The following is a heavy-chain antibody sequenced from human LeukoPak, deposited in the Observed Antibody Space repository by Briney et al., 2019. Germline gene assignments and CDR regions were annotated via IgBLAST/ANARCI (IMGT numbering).Heavy chain of an antibody. V-gene: IGHV4-34*01. D-gene: IGHD3-16*01. CDR3: ALGEGYYYGMDV. J-gene: IGHJ6*02. Sequence: SETLSLTCAVYGGSFSGYYWSWIRQPPGKGREWIGEINHSGSTNYNPSLKSRVTISVDTSKNQFSLKLSSVTAADTAVYYCALGEGYYYGMDVWGQGTTVTVSS. CDR1: GGSFSGYY. CDR2: INHSGST.